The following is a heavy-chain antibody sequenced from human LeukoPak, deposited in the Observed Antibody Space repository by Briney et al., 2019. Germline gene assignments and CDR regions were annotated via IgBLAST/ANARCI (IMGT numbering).Heavy chain of an antibody. CDR3: ARDGDDYGDFNWFDP. CDR2: ISSSSSYI. CDR1: GFTFSSYS. D-gene: IGHD4-17*01. Sequence: GGSLRLSCAASGFTFSSYSMNWVRQAPGKGLEWVSSISSSSSYIYYADSVKGRFTISRDNAKNSLYLQMNSLRAEDTAVYYCARDGDDYGDFNWFDPWGQGTQVTVSS. J-gene: IGHJ5*02. V-gene: IGHV3-21*01.